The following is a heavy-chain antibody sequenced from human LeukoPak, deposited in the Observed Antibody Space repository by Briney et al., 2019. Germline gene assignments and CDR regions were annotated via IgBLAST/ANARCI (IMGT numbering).Heavy chain of an antibody. Sequence: GGSLRLSCAASGFTFSSYWMSWVRQAPGKGLEWVANIKQDGSEKYYVDSVKGRFTISRDNAKNSLYLQMNSLRAEDTAVYYCARFTPTAMVTADYWGQGTLVTVSS. CDR2: IKQDGSEK. CDR1: GFTFSSYW. CDR3: ARFTPTAMVTADY. V-gene: IGHV3-7*01. D-gene: IGHD5-18*01. J-gene: IGHJ4*02.